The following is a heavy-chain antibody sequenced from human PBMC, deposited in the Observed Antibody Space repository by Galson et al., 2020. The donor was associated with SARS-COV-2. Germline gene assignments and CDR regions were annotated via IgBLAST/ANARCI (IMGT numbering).Heavy chain of an antibody. CDR2: ISSSSSYI. Sequence: TGGSLRLSCAASGFTFSSYSMNWVRQAPGKGLEWVSSISSSSSYIYYADSVKGRFTISRDNAKNSLYLQMNSLRAEDTAVYSCARVSGAWYYYDSSGYADYWGQGTLVTVSS. CDR1: GFTFSSYS. J-gene: IGHJ4*02. D-gene: IGHD3-22*01. V-gene: IGHV3-21*01. CDR3: ARVSGAWYYYDSSGYADY.